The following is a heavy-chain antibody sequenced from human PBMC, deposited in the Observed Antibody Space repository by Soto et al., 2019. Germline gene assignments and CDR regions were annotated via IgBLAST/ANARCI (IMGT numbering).Heavy chain of an antibody. CDR1: GYSFTNYG. D-gene: IGHD6-19*01. CDR3: ARDRGVAPPVAGNTHYYYFMDV. Sequence: QDRLVQSGVAVKKPWASVRVSCKASGYSFTNYGITWVRQAPGQGFEWMGWISAYNGNTNYAQKFQGRVTLTTDASTSTAYLELRSLRSDDTAVYYCARDRGVAPPVAGNTHYYYFMDVWGKGTTVTVSS. CDR2: ISAYNGNT. J-gene: IGHJ6*03. V-gene: IGHV1-18*01.